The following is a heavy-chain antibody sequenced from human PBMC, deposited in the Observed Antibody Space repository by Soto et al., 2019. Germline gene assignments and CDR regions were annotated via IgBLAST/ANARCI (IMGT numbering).Heavy chain of an antibody. CDR2: ISSSGSSI. D-gene: IGHD3-10*01. V-gene: IGHV3-11*01. CDR3: ARVRFGEWGYAMDV. J-gene: IGHJ6*02. CDR1: GLTFSDCY. Sequence: QVQLVESGGGLVKPGGSLRLSCAASGLTFSDCYMNWIRQAPGKGLEWVSYISSSGSSINYAGSVKGRCTISRDNAKNARDLQRNSLRAEDTAMEYWARVRFGEWGYAMDVWGQGTTVTVSS.